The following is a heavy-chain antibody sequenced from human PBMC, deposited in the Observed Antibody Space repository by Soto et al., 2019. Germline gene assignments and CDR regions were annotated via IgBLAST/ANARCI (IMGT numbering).Heavy chain of an antibody. CDR1: GYTFTRDG. CDR3: ARKGSGSYYSFDY. V-gene: IGHV1-18*01. Sequence: QVQLVQFGTEVKKPGASVKVSCKASGYTFTRDGIDWVRQAPGQGLEWMGWISAYNGHTKNAQKLQGRISMTTDTTTSTAYMELRSLRSDDTAIYYCARKGSGSYYSFDYWGQGTLVTVSS. J-gene: IGHJ4*02. D-gene: IGHD3-10*01. CDR2: ISAYNGHT.